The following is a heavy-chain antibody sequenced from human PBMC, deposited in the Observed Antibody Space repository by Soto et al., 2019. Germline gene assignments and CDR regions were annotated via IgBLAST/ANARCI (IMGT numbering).Heavy chain of an antibody. J-gene: IGHJ5*02. D-gene: IGHD6-13*01. CDR2: INHSGST. CDR1: GGSFSGYY. CDR3: ARSKGSSWYAGRDWFDP. V-gene: IGHV4-34*01. Sequence: SETLSLTCAVYGGSFSGYYWSWIRQPPGKGVEWIGEINHSGSTNYNPSLKSRVTISVDTSKNQFSLKLSSVTAADTAVYYCARSKGSSWYAGRDWFDPWGQGTLVTVSS.